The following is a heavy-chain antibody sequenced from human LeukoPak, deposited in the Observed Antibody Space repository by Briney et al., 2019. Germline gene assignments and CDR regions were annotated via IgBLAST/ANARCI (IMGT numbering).Heavy chain of an antibody. Sequence: GASVKVSCKASGYIFSNYGISWVRQAPGQGLEWMGWISAKNGDTNYIQKFRGRVTMTTDTSTSTAYMELWSLTSDDTAVYYCARDVPGTTPFDYWGQGTLVTVSS. D-gene: IGHD1-7*01. CDR3: ARDVPGTTPFDY. CDR1: GYIFSNYG. J-gene: IGHJ4*02. V-gene: IGHV1-18*01. CDR2: ISAKNGDT.